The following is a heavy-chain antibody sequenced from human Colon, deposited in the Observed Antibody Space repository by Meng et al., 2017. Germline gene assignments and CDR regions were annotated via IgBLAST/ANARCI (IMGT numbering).Heavy chain of an antibody. V-gene: IGHV4-39*01. CDR2: IYYSGNT. CDR1: GGSISSSGYY. CDR3: ARHGAEISGYYYEFGY. D-gene: IGHD3-22*01. J-gene: IGHJ4*02. Sequence: QLQLQESGPGLVKPSETLSLTCTVSGGSISSSGYYWGWIRQPPGKGLEWIGSIYYSGNTYYNPSLESRVTTSVDTSKNHFSLQLSSVTAADTAVYYCARHGAEISGYYYEFGYWGQGTLVTVSS.